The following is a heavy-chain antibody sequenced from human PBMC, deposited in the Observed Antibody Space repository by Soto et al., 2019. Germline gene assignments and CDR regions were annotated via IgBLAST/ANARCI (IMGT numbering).Heavy chain of an antibody. V-gene: IGHV3-33*01. Sequence: QVQLVESGGGVVQPGRSLRLSCAASGFTFSSYGMHWVRQAPGKGLEWVAVIWYDGSNKYNAYSVKGRFTISRDNSKNTLYLQMNSLRAEDTAVYYCARDLVITGTGAMDVWGKGTTVTVSS. D-gene: IGHD1-20*01. CDR2: IWYDGSNK. J-gene: IGHJ6*03. CDR1: GFTFSSYG. CDR3: ARDLVITGTGAMDV.